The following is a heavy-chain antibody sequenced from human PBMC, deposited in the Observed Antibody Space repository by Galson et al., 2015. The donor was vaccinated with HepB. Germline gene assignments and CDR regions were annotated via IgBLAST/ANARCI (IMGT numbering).Heavy chain of an antibody. V-gene: IGHV3-53*01. Sequence: SLRLSCAASGFTVSNNYMSWVRQAPGKGLEWVSLIYSGGGTYYSDSVKDRFSISRYSSKNTLYLQMNSLRAEDTAMYYCARGGDVVVAGTLAYWGQGTLVTVSS. CDR2: IYSGGGT. CDR3: ARGGDVVVAGTLAY. D-gene: IGHD6-19*01. CDR1: GFTVSNNY. J-gene: IGHJ4*02.